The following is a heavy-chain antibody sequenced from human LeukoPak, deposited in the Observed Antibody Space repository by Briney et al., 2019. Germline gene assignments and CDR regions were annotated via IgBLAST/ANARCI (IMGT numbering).Heavy chain of an antibody. CDR3: ARFPRIVGGTRGFDY. J-gene: IGHJ4*02. CDR1: GFTFDSFY. CDR2: IYNAGSA. Sequence: PGGSLRLSCAASGFTFDSFYMSWVRQAPGKGLEWVSVIYNAGSAYYADSVKGRFTISRDNSKNTLYLQMNSLRAEDTAVYYCARFPRIVGGTRGFDYWGQGTLVTVSS. V-gene: IGHV3-53*01. D-gene: IGHD1-26*01.